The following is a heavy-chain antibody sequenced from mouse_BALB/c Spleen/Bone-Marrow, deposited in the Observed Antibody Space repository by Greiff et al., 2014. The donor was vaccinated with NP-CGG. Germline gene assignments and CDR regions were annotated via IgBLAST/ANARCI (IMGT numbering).Heavy chain of an antibody. CDR3: AREGGNGGYCFDY. D-gene: IGHD3-2*02. Sequence: QVQLQQSGAELVKPGASAKLSCKASGCTFTSYDINWVRQRPEQGLERIGWIFPGDGSTKYNEKFKGKATLTTDKSSSTAYMQLSRLTSEDSAVYFCAREGGNGGYCFDYWGQGTTLTVSS. J-gene: IGHJ2*01. CDR1: GCTFTSYD. V-gene: IGHV1S56*01. CDR2: IFPGDGST.